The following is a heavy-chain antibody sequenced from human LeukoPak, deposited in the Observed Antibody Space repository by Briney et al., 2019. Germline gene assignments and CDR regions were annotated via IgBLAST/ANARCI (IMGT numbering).Heavy chain of an antibody. J-gene: IGHJ4*02. CDR3: ARDPHHDDYGDEGFDY. CDR2: IIPIFGTA. CDR1: GGTFSSYA. V-gene: IGHV1-69*13. Sequence: GASVKVSCKASGGTFSSYAISWVRQAPGQGLDGMGGIIPIFGTANYAQKFQGRVTITAAESPCTAYMALSSLRSEDTAVYYCARDPHHDDYGDEGFDYWGQGTLVTVSS. D-gene: IGHD4-17*01.